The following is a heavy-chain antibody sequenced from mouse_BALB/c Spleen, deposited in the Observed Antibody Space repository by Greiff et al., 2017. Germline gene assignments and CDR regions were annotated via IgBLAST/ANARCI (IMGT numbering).Heavy chain of an antibody. D-gene: IGHD2-4*01. J-gene: IGHJ4*01. CDR3: ARYDYDDGYYFDY. CDR1: GFNIKDTY. CDR2: IDPANGNT. Sequence: VHVKQSGAELVKPGASVKLSCTASGFNIKDTYMHWVKQRPEQGLEWIGRIDPANGNTKYDPKFQGKATITADTSSNTAYLQLSSLTSEDTAVYYCARYDYDDGYYFDYWGQGTSVTVSS. V-gene: IGHV14-3*02.